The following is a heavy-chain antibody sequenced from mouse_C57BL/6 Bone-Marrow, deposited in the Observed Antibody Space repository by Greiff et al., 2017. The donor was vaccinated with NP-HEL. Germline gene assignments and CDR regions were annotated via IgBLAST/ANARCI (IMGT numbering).Heavy chain of an antibody. Sequence: EVQLQQSGAELVRPGASVKLSCTASGFNIKDDYMHWVKQRPEQGLEWIGWIDPENGATEYASKFQGTATLTEDTSSNTAYLQLSSLTSEDTAVYYCIPYYRDYWGQGTTLTVSS. J-gene: IGHJ2*01. CDR2: IDPENGAT. CDR1: GFNIKDDY. D-gene: IGHD2-12*01. CDR3: IPYYRDY. V-gene: IGHV14-4*01.